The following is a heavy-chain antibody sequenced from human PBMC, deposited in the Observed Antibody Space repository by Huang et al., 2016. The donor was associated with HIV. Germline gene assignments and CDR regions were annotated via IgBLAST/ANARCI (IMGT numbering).Heavy chain of an antibody. D-gene: IGHD3-22*01. Sequence: QITLKESGPTLVKPTQTLTLTCSFSWFSLNTGEVGVGWSRQPPGKALEWLARIYWDDDNGYSQSLKSRLTITKDTAKNQVVLTMTNMDPVDTATYYCAHGAYDTSGYFFRLRFDYWGRGTLVTVSS. CDR2: IYWDDDN. J-gene: IGHJ4*02. V-gene: IGHV2-5*02. CDR1: WFSLNTGEVG. CDR3: AHGAYDTSGYFFRLRFDY.